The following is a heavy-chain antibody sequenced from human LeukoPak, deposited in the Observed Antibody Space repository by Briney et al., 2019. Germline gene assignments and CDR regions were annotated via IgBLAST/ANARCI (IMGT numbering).Heavy chain of an antibody. CDR2: IWHDGSNK. D-gene: IGHD2-15*01. CDR3: VRYCNGGSCYRAAFDV. J-gene: IGHJ3*01. Sequence: PGGSLRLSCAASGFTFSNYGMHWVRQAPGKGLEWVALIWHDGSNKYYTDSVKGRLTISRDNSKNTLYLQMNSLRAEDTAVYYCVRYCNGGSCYRAAFDVWGPGTMVTVSS. V-gene: IGHV3-33*01. CDR1: GFTFSNYG.